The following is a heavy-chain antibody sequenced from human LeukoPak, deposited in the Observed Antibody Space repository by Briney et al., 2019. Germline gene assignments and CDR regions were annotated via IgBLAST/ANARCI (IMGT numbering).Heavy chain of an antibody. D-gene: IGHD3-22*01. CDR1: GGTFSSYA. CDR3: ARGFYYYDSSGYYGTDY. Sequence: GASVKVSCKASGGTFSSYAISWVRQAPGQGLEWMGRIIPILGIANYAQKFQGRVTITADKSTSTAYMELSSLRSEDTAVYYCARGFYYYDSSGYYGTDYWGQGTLVTVSS. V-gene: IGHV1-69*04. CDR2: IIPILGIA. J-gene: IGHJ4*02.